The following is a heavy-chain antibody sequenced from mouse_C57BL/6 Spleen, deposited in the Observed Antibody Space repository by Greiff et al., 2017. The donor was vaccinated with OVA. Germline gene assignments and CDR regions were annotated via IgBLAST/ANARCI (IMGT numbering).Heavy chain of an antibody. CDR2: LDPETGGT. Sequence: VKLMESGAELVRPGASVTLSCKASGYTFTDYEMHWVKQTPVHGLEWIGALDPETGGTAYTPKIKGKAILTADESTSTAYMELRSLTSEDSAVYYCRLRPATRFAYWGQGTLVTVSA. J-gene: IGHJ3*01. D-gene: IGHD1-1*01. CDR3: RLRPATRFAY. CDR1: GYTFTDYE. V-gene: IGHV1-15*01.